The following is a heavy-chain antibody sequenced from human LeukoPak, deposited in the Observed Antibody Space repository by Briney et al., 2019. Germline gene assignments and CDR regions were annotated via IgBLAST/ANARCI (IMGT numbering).Heavy chain of an antibody. Sequence: GDSLKISCKGSGYSFSSYWIGWVRQMPGKGLECVGLIYPGDPDTKYSPSFQGHVTVSADRSISTAYLQWSSLKASDTAMYYCARHTASGTWSYFDYWGQGTLVTVSS. J-gene: IGHJ4*02. CDR3: ARHTASGTWSYFDY. V-gene: IGHV5-51*01. CDR2: IYPGDPDT. CDR1: GYSFSSYW. D-gene: IGHD6-13*01.